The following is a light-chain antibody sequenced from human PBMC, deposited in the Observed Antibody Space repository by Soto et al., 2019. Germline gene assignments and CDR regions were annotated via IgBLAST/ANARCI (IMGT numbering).Light chain of an antibody. CDR3: CSYAGGYTWV. J-gene: IGLJ3*02. Sequence: QSALTQPRSVSGSPGQSVAISCTGTSSDVGGYNYVSWYQQHPGKAPKLMIYDVINRPSGVPDRFSGSKSGNTASLTISGLQAEDEADYYCCSYAGGYTWVFGGGTKLTVL. CDR2: DVI. V-gene: IGLV2-11*01. CDR1: SSDVGGYNY.